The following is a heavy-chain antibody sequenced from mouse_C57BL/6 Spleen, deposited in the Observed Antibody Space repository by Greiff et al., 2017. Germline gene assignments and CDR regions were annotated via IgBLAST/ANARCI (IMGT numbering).Heavy chain of an antibody. CDR3: ARSPYFYYYGSRDSYVDY. Sequence: QVQLQQPGAELVKPGASVKMSCKASGYTFTSYWITWVKQRPGQGLEWIGDIYPGSGSTNYNEKFKSKATLTVDTSSSTAYMQLSSLTSEDSAVYYCARSPYFYYYGSRDSYVDYGGQGTTLTVSS. CDR2: IYPGSGST. J-gene: IGHJ2*01. V-gene: IGHV1-55*01. D-gene: IGHD1-1*01. CDR1: GYTFTSYW.